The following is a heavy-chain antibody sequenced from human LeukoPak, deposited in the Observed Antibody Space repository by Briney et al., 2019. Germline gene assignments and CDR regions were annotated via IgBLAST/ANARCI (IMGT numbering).Heavy chain of an antibody. Sequence: SQTLPLTCAISGDSVSSDSAAWNWIRQSPSRGLEWLGRTYYRSKWYNEYVVSVKSRITINPDTSKNQFSLQLNSVTPEDTAVYYCARAQAYSGRIFDYWGQGTLVTVSS. J-gene: IGHJ4*02. CDR2: TYYRSKWYN. V-gene: IGHV6-1*01. D-gene: IGHD1-26*01. CDR1: GDSVSSDSAA. CDR3: ARAQAYSGRIFDY.